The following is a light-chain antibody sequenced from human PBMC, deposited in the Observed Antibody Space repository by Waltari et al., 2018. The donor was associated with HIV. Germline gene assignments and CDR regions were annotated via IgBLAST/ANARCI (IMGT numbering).Light chain of an antibody. J-gene: IGKJ3*01. CDR1: ESVPNNY. Sequence: DIVLTQPPGTLSVSPGERATLSCRASESVPNNYLAWFQQKPGQAPRPVIRGASRRANDIPDRFSGSGSGRDFSLTITSMEPEDFAVYFCHQYGTAPFTFGPGTRVDAK. CDR2: GAS. CDR3: HQYGTAPFT. V-gene: IGKV3-20*01.